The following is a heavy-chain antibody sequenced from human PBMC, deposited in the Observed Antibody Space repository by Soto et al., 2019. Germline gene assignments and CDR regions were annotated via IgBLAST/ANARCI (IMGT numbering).Heavy chain of an antibody. D-gene: IGHD4-17*01. CDR2: ISAYNGNT. J-gene: IGHJ6*02. CDR3: ASGTTVTTALYYYYGMDV. Sequence: GASVKVSCKASGYTFTSYGISWVRQAPGQGLEWMGWISAYNGNTNYAQKLQGRVTMTTDTSTSTAYMELRSLRSDDTAVYYCASGTTVTTALYYYYGMDVWGQGTTVTVS. CDR1: GYTFTSYG. V-gene: IGHV1-18*01.